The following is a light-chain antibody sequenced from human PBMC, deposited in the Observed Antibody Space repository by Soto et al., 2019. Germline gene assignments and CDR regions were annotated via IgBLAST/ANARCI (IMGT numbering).Light chain of an antibody. CDR3: AAWDASLNGWV. CDR2: SNN. Sequence: QSVLTQPPSASGTPGQRVTISCSGSSSNIGSNTVNWYQQLPGTAPKLLIYSNNQRPSGVPVRFSGSKSGTSASLAISGLQSEDEADYYCAAWDASLNGWVFGGGTKLTVL. V-gene: IGLV1-44*01. CDR1: SSNIGSNT. J-gene: IGLJ3*02.